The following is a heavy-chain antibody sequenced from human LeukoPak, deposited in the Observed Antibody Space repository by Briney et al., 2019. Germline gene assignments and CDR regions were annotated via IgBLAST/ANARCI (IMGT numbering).Heavy chain of an antibody. CDR3: ARSPYRVAGYFDF. CDR2: INPNSGGT. D-gene: IGHD6-19*01. J-gene: IGHJ4*02. CDR1: GYTFTGYY. Sequence: ASVKVSCKASGYTFTGYYMHWVRQAPGQGLEWMGWINPNSGGTNYAQKFQDRVTMTRDTSISTAYMELSRLRSDDTAVYYCARSPYRVAGYFDFWGQGTLVTVSS. V-gene: IGHV1-2*02.